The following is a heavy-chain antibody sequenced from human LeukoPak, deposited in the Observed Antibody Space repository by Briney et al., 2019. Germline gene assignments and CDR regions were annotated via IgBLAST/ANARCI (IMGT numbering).Heavy chain of an antibody. CDR3: ARQDVVVITAATYYYGMDV. CDR2: IYYSGST. D-gene: IGHD2-2*01. CDR1: GGSISSYY. V-gene: IGHV4-59*08. J-gene: IGHJ6*02. Sequence: SETLSLTCTVSGGSISSYYWNWIRQPLGKGLEWIGYIYYSGSTNYNPSLKSRVTISVDTSKNQFSLKLSSVTAADTAVYYCARQDVVVITAATYYYGMDVWGQGTTVTVSS.